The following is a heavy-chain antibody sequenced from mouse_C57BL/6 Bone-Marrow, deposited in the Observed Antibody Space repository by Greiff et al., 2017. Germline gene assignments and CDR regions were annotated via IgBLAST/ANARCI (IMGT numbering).Heavy chain of an antibody. J-gene: IGHJ2*01. CDR1: EYEFPSHD. V-gene: IGHV5-2*01. CDR2: INSDGGST. CDR3: ARRYSNYD. D-gene: IGHD2-5*01. Sequence: EVQRVESGGGLVQPGASLKLSCESNEYEFPSHDMSWVRKTPEKRLELVAAINSDGGSTYYPDTMERRFIISRDNTKKTLYLQMGGLRSENRALYYCARRYSNYDWGQGTTLTVSA.